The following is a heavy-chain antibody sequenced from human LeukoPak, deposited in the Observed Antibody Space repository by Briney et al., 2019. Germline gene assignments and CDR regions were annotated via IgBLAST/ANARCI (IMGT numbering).Heavy chain of an antibody. Sequence: PSETLSLTCTVSGGSISSYYWSWIRQPAGKGLEWIGRIYTSGSTNYNPSLKSRVTMSVDTSKNQFSLKLSSVTAADTAVYYCARGTMVRASDYYYMDVWGKGTTVIVSS. CDR1: GGSISSYY. V-gene: IGHV4-4*07. D-gene: IGHD3-10*01. CDR3: ARGTMVRASDYYYMDV. J-gene: IGHJ6*03. CDR2: IYTSGST.